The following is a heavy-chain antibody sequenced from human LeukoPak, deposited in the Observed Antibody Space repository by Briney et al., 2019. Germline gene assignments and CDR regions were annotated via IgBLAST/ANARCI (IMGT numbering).Heavy chain of an antibody. CDR2: INDNGGRT. V-gene: IGHV3-64D*09. CDR3: VKDVGGSYAFDY. D-gene: IGHD1-26*01. J-gene: IGHJ4*02. Sequence: GGSVRLPCSASGFTFRRYAMHWVRQAAGKGLEYVSGINDNGGRTHYGDSVKGRFSISRDNSKNTLHLQMSTLRAEDTALYYCVKDVGGSYAFDYWGQGILVTVAS. CDR1: GFTFRRYA.